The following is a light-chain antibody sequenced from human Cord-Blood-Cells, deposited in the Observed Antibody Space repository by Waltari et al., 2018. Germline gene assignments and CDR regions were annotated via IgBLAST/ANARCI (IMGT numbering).Light chain of an antibody. J-gene: IGKJ3*01. V-gene: IGKV1-6*01. CDR2: AAS. CDR3: LQDYNYPFT. CDR1: QGIRND. Sequence: AIQMTLSPSSLSASVAARVTITCRASQGIRNDLGWYQQKPGKAPKLLIYAASSLQSGVPSRFSGSGSGTDFTLTISSLQPEDFATYYCLQDYNYPFTFGPGTKVDIK.